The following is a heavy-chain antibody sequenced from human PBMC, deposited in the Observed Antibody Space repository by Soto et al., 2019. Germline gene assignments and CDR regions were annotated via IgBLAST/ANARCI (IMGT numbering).Heavy chain of an antibody. J-gene: IGHJ4*02. D-gene: IGHD3-9*01. Sequence: GXAVKVASKASGYPFTANWIHWGRQAPGQGLEWMGWINPNSGGTNYAETFQGRVTMTRDTSINTAYMEVNGLTSDDTAVYFCVRDSDHNDMSSWHLYYFEKWGQGTQVTVSS. V-gene: IGHV1-2*02. CDR2: INPNSGGT. CDR1: GYPFTANW. CDR3: VRDSDHNDMSSWHLYYFEK.